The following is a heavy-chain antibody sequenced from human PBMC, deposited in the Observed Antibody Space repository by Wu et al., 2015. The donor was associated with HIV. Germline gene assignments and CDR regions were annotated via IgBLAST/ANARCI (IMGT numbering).Heavy chain of an antibody. CDR2: IVVGSGNT. CDR3: AADADYSSSWGNDAFDI. Sequence: HLVQSGAEVKKPGASVKVSCKASGFTFTSSAMQWVRQARGQRLEWIGWIVVGSGNTNYAQKFQERVTITRDMSTSTAYMELSSLRSEDTAVYYCAADADYSSSWGNDAFDIWGQGTMVTVSS. V-gene: IGHV1-58*02. CDR1: GFTFTSSA. J-gene: IGHJ3*02. D-gene: IGHD6-13*01.